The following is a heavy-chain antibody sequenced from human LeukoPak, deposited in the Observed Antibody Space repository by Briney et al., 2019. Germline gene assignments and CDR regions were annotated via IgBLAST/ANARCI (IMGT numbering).Heavy chain of an antibody. V-gene: IGHV1-18*01. D-gene: IGHD2-15*01. CDR3: ARDRRYCSGGSCYSSFDY. CDR1: GYTLTSYG. CDR2: ISAYNGNT. J-gene: IGHJ4*02. Sequence: ASVKVSCKASGYTLTSYGISWVRPAPGQGLEWMGWISAYNGNTNYAQKLQGRVTMTTDTSTSTAYMELRSLRSDDTAVYYCARDRRYCSGGSCYSSFDYWGQGTLVTVSS.